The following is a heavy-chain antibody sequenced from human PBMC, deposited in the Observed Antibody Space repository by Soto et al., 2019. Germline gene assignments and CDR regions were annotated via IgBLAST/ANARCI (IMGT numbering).Heavy chain of an antibody. J-gene: IGHJ6*03. V-gene: IGHV1-18*01. CDR3: ARDRGVAPPVAGNTHYYYYMDV. D-gene: IGHD6-19*01. CDR1: GYSFTNYG. Sequence: QVQLVQSGAEVKRPGASVKVSCKASGYSFTNYGITWVRQAPGQGFEWMGWISAYNGNTNYAQKFQGRVTMTTDASTSTAYLELRSLRSDDTAVYYCARDRGVAPPVAGNTHYYYYMDVWGKGTTVTVSS. CDR2: ISAYNGNT.